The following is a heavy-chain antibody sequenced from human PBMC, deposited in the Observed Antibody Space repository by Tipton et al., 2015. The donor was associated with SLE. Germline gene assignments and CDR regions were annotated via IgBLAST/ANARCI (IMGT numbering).Heavy chain of an antibody. CDR2: IWYDGSNK. J-gene: IGHJ3*02. Sequence: SLRLSCAASGFTFSGYGMHWVRQAPGKGLEWVAVIWYDGSNKYYADSVKGRFTISRDNSKNTLYLQMNSLRAEDTAVYYCARDRGYCSGGSCHDAFDIWGQGTMVTVSS. D-gene: IGHD2-15*01. V-gene: IGHV3-33*01. CDR1: GFTFSGYG. CDR3: ARDRGYCSGGSCHDAFDI.